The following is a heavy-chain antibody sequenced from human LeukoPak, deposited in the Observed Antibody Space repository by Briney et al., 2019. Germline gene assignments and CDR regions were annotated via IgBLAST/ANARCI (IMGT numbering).Heavy chain of an antibody. CDR3: ARGSSSWNYADY. V-gene: IGHV4-61*05. J-gene: IGHJ4*02. CDR1: GGSISSSSYY. Sequence: SETLSLTCTVSGGSISSSSYYWGWIRQPPGKGLEWIGYIYYSGSTNYNPSLKSRVTISVDTSKNQFSLKLSSVTAADTAVYYCARGSSSWNYADYWGQGTLVTVSS. CDR2: IYYSGST. D-gene: IGHD6-13*01.